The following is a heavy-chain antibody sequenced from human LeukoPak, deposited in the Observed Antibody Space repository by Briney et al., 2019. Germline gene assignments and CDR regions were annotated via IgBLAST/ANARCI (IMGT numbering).Heavy chain of an antibody. Sequence: SETLSLTCTVSGGSISDDKWWSWVRQLPGKGLEWIGEVYHTGSTYYNSSLKSRVTMSIDKSTSQFFLRLTSVTAADTAVYYCARERAAGWFDPWGQGTLVTVSS. J-gene: IGHJ5*02. CDR2: VYHTGST. CDR1: GGSISDDKW. V-gene: IGHV4-4*02. CDR3: ARERAAGWFDP. D-gene: IGHD6-25*01.